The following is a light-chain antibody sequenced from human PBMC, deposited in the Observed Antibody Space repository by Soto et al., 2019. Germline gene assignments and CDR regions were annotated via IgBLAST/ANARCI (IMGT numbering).Light chain of an antibody. V-gene: IGKV3D-15*01. CDR3: QQYSKWPLT. CDR1: QSVSSN. J-gene: IGKJ4*01. CDR2: DAS. Sequence: EIVMTQSPATLSVSPGERATLSCRASQSVSSNLAWYQQKPGQAPRLLIYDASNRATGIPARFSGSGSGTEFILTISSLQSEDFAVYYCQQYSKWPLTFGGGTKVDIK.